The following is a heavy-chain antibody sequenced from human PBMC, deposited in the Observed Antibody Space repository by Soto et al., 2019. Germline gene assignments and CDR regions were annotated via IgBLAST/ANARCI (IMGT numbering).Heavy chain of an antibody. CDR1: GGSISSYY. J-gene: IGHJ4*02. CDR2: IYYSGST. D-gene: IGHD3-3*01. Sequence: PSETLSLTCTVSGGSISSYYWSWIRQPPGKGLEWIGYIYYSGSTNYNPSLKSRVTISVDTSKNQFSLKLSSVTAADTAVYYCARRASGYYAYWGQGTLVTVSS. CDR3: ARRASGYYAY. V-gene: IGHV4-59*08.